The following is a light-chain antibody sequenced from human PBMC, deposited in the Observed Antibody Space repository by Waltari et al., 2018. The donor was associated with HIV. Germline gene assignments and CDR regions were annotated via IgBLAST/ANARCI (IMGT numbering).Light chain of an antibody. V-gene: IGLV1-47*01. CDR1: RSNVGSNY. Sequence: QSVLTQPPSASGTPGQRVTISCSGSRSNVGSNYVYWYQQTPGTAPKLRIYRNNQRPSGVPDRFSGSKSGTSASLAISGLRSEDETNYYCAAWDDSLSGLVFGGGTKLTVL. CDR2: RNN. J-gene: IGLJ3*02. CDR3: AAWDDSLSGLV.